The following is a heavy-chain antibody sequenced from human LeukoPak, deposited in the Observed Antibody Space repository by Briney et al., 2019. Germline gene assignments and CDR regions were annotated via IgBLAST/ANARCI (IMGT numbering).Heavy chain of an antibody. D-gene: IGHD3-10*01. CDR1: GGSISSGGYS. J-gene: IGHJ4*02. V-gene: IGHV4-30-2*01. CDR3: ARGDYGSGSYPFLFDY. Sequence: SQTLSLTCAVSGGSISSGGYSWSWLRQPPGQGLEWIGYIYHSGSTYYNPSLKSRVTISVDRSKNQFSLKLSSVTAADTAVYYCARGDYGSGSYPFLFDYWGQGTLVTVSS. CDR2: IYHSGST.